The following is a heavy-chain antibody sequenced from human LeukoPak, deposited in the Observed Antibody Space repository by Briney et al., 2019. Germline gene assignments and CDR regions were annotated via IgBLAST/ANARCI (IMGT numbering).Heavy chain of an antibody. CDR2: IYTSGST. V-gene: IGHV4-61*02. CDR3: ARVEMAPRAYAFDP. Sequence: SETLSLTCTVSGGSISSGSYYWSWIRQPAGKGLEWIGRIYTSGSTNYNPSLKSRVTISVDTSKNQFSLKLSSVTAADTAVYYCARVEMAPRAYAFDPWGQGTLVTVSS. D-gene: IGHD5-24*01. CDR1: GGSISSGSYY. J-gene: IGHJ5*02.